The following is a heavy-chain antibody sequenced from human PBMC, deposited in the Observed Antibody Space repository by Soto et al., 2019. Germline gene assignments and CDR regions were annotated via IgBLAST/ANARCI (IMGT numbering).Heavy chain of an antibody. CDR3: AYPRATRGYSYGA. CDR1: GGTFSSYA. D-gene: IGHD5-18*01. Sequence: QVQLVQSGAEVKKPGSSVKVSCKASGGTFSSYAISWVRQAPGQGLEWMGGIIPIFGTANYAQKFQGRVTITADESTSTAYTELSSLSSKYTAVYYCAYPRATRGYSYGAWGQGTLVTVSS. J-gene: IGHJ5*02. V-gene: IGHV1-69*01. CDR2: IIPIFGTA.